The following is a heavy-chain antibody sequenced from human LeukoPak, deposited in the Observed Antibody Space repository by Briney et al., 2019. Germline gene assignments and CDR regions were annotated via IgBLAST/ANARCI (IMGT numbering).Heavy chain of an antibody. V-gene: IGHV3-23*01. D-gene: IGHD6-19*01. J-gene: IGHJ4*02. Sequence: PGGSLRLSCAASGFTFSSEAMTWVRQAPGKGLEWVSSISDGGRTTYYADSVKGRFTISRDNSKSTVYLQMNSLRAEDTALYYCAKGLGFLPQFDYWGQGTLVAVSS. CDR1: GFTFSSEA. CDR2: ISDGGRTT. CDR3: AKGLGFLPQFDY.